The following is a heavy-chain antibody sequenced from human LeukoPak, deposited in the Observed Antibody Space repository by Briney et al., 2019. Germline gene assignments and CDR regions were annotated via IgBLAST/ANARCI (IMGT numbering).Heavy chain of an antibody. D-gene: IGHD3-10*01. J-gene: IGHJ4*02. CDR2: ISSSSSYI. CDR3: ARSITMFRGLTDY. CDR1: GFTFSPYS. Sequence: GGSLRLSCAAAGFTFSPYSINWVRQAPGKGLEWVSSISSSSSYIYYADSVKGRFTISRDNAKNSLYLQMNSLRAEDTAVYFCARSITMFRGLTDYWGQGTLVTVSS. V-gene: IGHV3-21*01.